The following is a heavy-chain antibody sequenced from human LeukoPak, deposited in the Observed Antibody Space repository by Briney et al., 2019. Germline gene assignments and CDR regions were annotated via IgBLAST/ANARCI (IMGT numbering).Heavy chain of an antibody. CDR2: IHHSGST. V-gene: IGHV4-34*01. D-gene: IGHD2-2*01. CDR1: GGSFSAYY. CDR3: ARWSPGVRYDYMDV. J-gene: IGHJ6*03. Sequence: SETLSLTCAVYGGSFSAYYWSWIRPPPGKGLEWIGEIHHSGSTNYNPSLKSRATISVDTSKSQFSLKVSSVTAADTAVYYCARWSPGVRYDYMDVWGKGTTVTVSS.